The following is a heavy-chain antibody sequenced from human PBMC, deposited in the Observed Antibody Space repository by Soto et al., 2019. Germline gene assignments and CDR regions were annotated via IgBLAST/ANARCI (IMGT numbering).Heavy chain of an antibody. J-gene: IGHJ6*02. Sequence: GGSLGLSCAASGFTFNSYGMHWVRQAPGKGLEWVAVIWYDGSNKYYADSVKGRFTISRDNSKNTLYLQMNSLRAEDTAVYYCARESLYGEYSYGLFHGMDVWGQGTTVTVSS. V-gene: IGHV3-33*01. CDR1: GFTFNSYG. CDR3: ARESLYGEYSYGLFHGMDV. CDR2: IWYDGSNK. D-gene: IGHD5-18*01.